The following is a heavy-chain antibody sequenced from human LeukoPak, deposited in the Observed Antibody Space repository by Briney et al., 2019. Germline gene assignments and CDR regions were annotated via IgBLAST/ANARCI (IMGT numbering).Heavy chain of an antibody. D-gene: IGHD5-18*01. Sequence: GGSLRLSCAASGFTFSSYEMNWVRPAPGKGLWWVSYISSSGSTIYYADSVKGRFTISRDNAKNSLYLQMNSLRAEDTAVYYCARDTVDTAFDYWGQGTLVTVSS. J-gene: IGHJ4*02. CDR3: ARDTVDTAFDY. V-gene: IGHV3-48*03. CDR2: ISSSGSTI. CDR1: GFTFSSYE.